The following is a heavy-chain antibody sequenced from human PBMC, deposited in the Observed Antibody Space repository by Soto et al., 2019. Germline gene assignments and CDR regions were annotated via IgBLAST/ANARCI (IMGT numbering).Heavy chain of an antibody. D-gene: IGHD6-13*01. CDR3: TTIPSSLDY. Sequence: QAQLVQSGAEVKKPGASVKVSCKASGYTFTNYDISWVRQAPGQGLEWMGWISVYHGNANYAHKCQGRVTMTTDISTSTAYMELRSLRSDDAAVYYCTTIPSSLDYWGQGTLVTVSS. CDR2: ISVYHGNA. V-gene: IGHV1-18*01. J-gene: IGHJ4*02. CDR1: GYTFTNYD.